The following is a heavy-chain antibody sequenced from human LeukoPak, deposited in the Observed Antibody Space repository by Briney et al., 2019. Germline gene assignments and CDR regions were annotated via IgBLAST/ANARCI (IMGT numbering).Heavy chain of an antibody. CDR3: ARGGYDFWSGFDC. CDR1: GFTVSSNY. V-gene: IGHV3-53*01. Sequence: GGSLRLSCAASGFTVSSNYMSWVRQAPGKGLEWVSVIYSGGSTYYADSVKGRFTISRDNSKNTLYLQMNSLRAEDTAVYYCARGGYDFWSGFDCWGQGALVTVSS. D-gene: IGHD3-3*01. CDR2: IYSGGST. J-gene: IGHJ4*02.